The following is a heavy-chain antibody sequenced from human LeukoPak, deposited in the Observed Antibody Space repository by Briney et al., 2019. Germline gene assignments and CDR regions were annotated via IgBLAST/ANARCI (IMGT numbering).Heavy chain of an antibody. Sequence: SVTVSLTCTVSGGSISSYYWSWIRQAPAKGREWIGYIYYSGSTNYNPSLKSRVTISVDTSKNQFALKVNSVPAADTAVYYCVRSKSGAYGWFDPWGQETLVTV. CDR2: IYYSGST. CDR3: VRSKSGAYGWFDP. J-gene: IGHJ5*02. CDR1: GGSISSYY. V-gene: IGHV4-59*01. D-gene: IGHD2-15*01.